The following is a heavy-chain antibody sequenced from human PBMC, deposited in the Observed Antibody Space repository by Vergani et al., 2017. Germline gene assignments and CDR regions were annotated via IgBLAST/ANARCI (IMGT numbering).Heavy chain of an antibody. CDR2: ISGSGGST. CDR1: GFTFSSYA. D-gene: IGHD5-12*01. V-gene: IGHV3-23*01. CDR3: ARDNSGYGYSPPTYYYYGMDV. J-gene: IGHJ6*02. Sequence: EVQLLESGGGLVQPGGSLRLSCAASGFTFSSYAMSWVRQAPGKGLEWVSAISGSGGSTYYADSVKGRFTISRDNSKNTLYLQMNSLRAEDTAVYYCARDNSGYGYSPPTYYYYGMDVWGQGP.